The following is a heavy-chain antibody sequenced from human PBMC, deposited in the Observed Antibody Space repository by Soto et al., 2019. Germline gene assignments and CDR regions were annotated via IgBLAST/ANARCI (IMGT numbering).Heavy chain of an antibody. J-gene: IGHJ4*02. V-gene: IGHV3-23*01. D-gene: IGHD2-2*01. CDR1: GFTFSSYA. CDR2: ISGSGGST. CDR3: AKVRVGCSSTSCYGFDY. Sequence: EVQLLESGGGLVQPGGSLRLSCAASGFTFSSYAMSWVRQAPGKGLEWVSAISGSGGSTYYADSVKVRFTISRDNSKNTLYLQMNSLRAEDTAVYYCAKVRVGCSSTSCYGFDYWGQGTLVTVSS.